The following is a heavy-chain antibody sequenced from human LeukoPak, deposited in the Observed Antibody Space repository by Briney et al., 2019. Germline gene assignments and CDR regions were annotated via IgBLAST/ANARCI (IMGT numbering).Heavy chain of an antibody. V-gene: IGHV3-7*03. D-gene: IGHD3-10*01. J-gene: IGHJ4*02. Sequence: GGSLRLSCAASGFTSSSYWMSWVRQAPGKGLEWVANIKKDGSEKYYVDSVKGRFIISRDNAKSSLYLQMNSVRAGDTALYNCARGRGSGSYYNELDYWGQGTLVTVSS. CDR3: ARGRGSGSYYNELDY. CDR1: GFTSSSYW. CDR2: IKKDGSEK.